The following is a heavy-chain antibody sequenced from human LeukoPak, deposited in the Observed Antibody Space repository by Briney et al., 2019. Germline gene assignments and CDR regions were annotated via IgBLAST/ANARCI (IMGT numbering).Heavy chain of an antibody. CDR2: ISNDAIDK. D-gene: IGHD2-15*01. J-gene: IGHJ6*04. Sequence: GGSLRLSCAASGLIISSHAMVWVRQAPGKGLEWVALISNDAIDKYYADSVKGRFTISRDTSKNSLYLQMNTLRADDTAVYFCARVAATTFYHFNYMDVWGKGTTVTVSS. CDR1: GLIISSHA. CDR3: ARVAATTFYHFNYMDV. V-gene: IGHV3-30*13.